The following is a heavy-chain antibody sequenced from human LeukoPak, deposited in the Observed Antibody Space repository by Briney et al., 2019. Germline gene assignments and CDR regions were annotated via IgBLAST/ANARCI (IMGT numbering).Heavy chain of an antibody. D-gene: IGHD6-19*01. V-gene: IGHV1-69*05. CDR1: GGTFSSYA. J-gene: IGHJ4*02. CDR3: ARRKLGIAVAGFDY. Sequence: SVKVSCKASGGTFSSYAISWVRQAPGQGLEWMGGIIPIFGTANYAQKSQGRVTITTDESTSTAYMELSSLRSEDTAVYYCARRKLGIAVAGFDYWGQGTLVTVSS. CDR2: IIPIFGTA.